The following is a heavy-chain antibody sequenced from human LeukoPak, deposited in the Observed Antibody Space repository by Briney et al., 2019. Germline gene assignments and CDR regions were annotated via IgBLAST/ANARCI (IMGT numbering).Heavy chain of an antibody. J-gene: IGHJ3*02. Sequence: GGSLRLSCAASGFTFSNDWMSWVRQAPGKALECVGRIKSKTDGGTTDYAAPVKGRFTISRDDSKNTLYLQMNSLETEDTAVYYCTTYNDRDAFDIWGQGTMVTVSS. CDR1: GFTFSNDW. V-gene: IGHV3-15*01. CDR3: TTYNDRDAFDI. CDR2: IKSKTDGGTT. D-gene: IGHD1-14*01.